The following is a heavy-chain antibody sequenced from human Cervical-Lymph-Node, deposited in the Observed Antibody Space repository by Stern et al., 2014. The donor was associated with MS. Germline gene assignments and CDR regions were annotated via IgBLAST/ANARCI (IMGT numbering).Heavy chain of an antibody. Sequence: QVQLQESGQGLVKPSQTLSLTCTVSGGSIISGDFYWSWIRQLPGKGLEWIGYIYYSGSTYYNPSLNSRVTISVDTANNQFSLKLSSVTAADTAVYYCARRAGGSDNYFDPWGQGTLVTVSS. CDR1: GGSIISGDFY. D-gene: IGHD4/OR15-4a*01. CDR2: IYYSGST. V-gene: IGHV4-31*03. CDR3: ARRAGGSDNYFDP. J-gene: IGHJ5*02.